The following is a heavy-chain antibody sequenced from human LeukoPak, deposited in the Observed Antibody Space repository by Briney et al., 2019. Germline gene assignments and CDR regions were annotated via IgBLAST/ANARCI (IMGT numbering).Heavy chain of an antibody. CDR3: ARAIEQFADLPPDY. Sequence: GGSLRLSCAASGFTFSHYWMSWVRQAPGKGLEWVANIKQDGTENYYVDSVKGRFTISRDNAKNSLYLQMNSLRAEDTAVYYCARAIEQFADLPPDYWRQGTLVTVSS. J-gene: IGHJ4*02. V-gene: IGHV3-7*03. CDR1: GFTFSHYW. D-gene: IGHD6-6*01. CDR2: IKQDGTEN.